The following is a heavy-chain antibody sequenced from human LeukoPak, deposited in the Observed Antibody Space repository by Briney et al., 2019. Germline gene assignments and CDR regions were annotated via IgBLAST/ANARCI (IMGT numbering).Heavy chain of an antibody. V-gene: IGHV3-7*04. CDR1: GFTFSSYY. CDR3: AGGFGFLIES. Sequence: GGSLRLSCAASGFTFSSYYMAWVRQAPGKGLEWVANIKQDESEKYYVGSVKGRFTISRDNAKNSLYLQLNSLRVEDTAVYFCAGGFGFLIESWGQGTLVTVSS. CDR2: IKQDESEK. D-gene: IGHD3-16*01. J-gene: IGHJ4*02.